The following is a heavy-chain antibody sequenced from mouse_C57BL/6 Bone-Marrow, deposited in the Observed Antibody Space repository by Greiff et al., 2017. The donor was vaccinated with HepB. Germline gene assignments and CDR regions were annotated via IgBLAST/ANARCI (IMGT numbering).Heavy chain of an antibody. CDR2: ISSGGSYT. CDR1: GFTFSSYG. D-gene: IGHD2-4*01. J-gene: IGHJ3*01. Sequence: EVQLQESGGDLVKPGGSLKLSCAASGFTFSSYGMSWVRQTPDKRLEWVATISSGGSYTYYPDSVKGRFTISRDNAKNTLYLQMSSLKSEDTAMYYCARRDYYDYTWFAYWGQGTLVTVSA. CDR3: ARRDYYDYTWFAY. V-gene: IGHV5-6*01.